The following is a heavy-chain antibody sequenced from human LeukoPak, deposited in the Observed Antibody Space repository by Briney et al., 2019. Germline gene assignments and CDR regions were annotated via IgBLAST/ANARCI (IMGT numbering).Heavy chain of an antibody. CDR2: IKQDGSEI. CDR1: GFSFSNYW. J-gene: IGHJ5*02. CDR3: ARDRMPSSYRGIDP. Sequence: GGSLRLSCEASGFSFSNYWMSWVRQAPGKGLEWVANIKQDGSEIYYVDSVRGRFTISRDNAKNSLYLQMNSLRAEDTAVYYCARDRMPSSYRGIDPWGQGTLVIVSS. V-gene: IGHV3-7*01. D-gene: IGHD3-10*01.